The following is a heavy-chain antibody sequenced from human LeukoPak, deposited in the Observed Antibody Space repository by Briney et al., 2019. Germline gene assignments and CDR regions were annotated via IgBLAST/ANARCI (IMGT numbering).Heavy chain of an antibody. J-gene: IGHJ4*02. CDR3: ARGPLYDFWSGYYTGGIDY. CDR1: GFTFSSYS. D-gene: IGHD3-3*01. CDR2: ISSSSSYI. Sequence: GRSLRLSCAASGFTFSSYSMNWVRQAPGKGLEWVSSISSSSSYIYYADSVKGRFTISRDNAKNSLYLQMNSLRAEDTAVYYCARGPLYDFWSGYYTGGIDYWGQGTLVTVSS. V-gene: IGHV3-21*01.